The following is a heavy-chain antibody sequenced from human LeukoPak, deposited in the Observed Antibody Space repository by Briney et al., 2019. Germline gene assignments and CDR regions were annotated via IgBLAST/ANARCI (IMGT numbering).Heavy chain of an antibody. Sequence: PSETLSLTCTVSGGSISSYYWSWIRQPPGKGLEWIGYIYYSGSTNYDPSLESRVTISIDSSKNQFSLKLSSVTAADTAVYYCARARSTSWYFPWGQGTLVTVSS. D-gene: IGHD6-13*01. CDR2: IYYSGST. CDR3: ARARSTSWYFP. J-gene: IGHJ5*02. V-gene: IGHV4-59*01. CDR1: GGSISSYY.